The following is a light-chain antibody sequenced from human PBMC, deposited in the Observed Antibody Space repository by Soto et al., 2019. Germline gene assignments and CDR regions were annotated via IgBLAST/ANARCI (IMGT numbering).Light chain of an antibody. CDR3: QKYNSAAQT. CDR2: AAS. V-gene: IGKV1-27*01. Sequence: DIQMTQSPSSLSASVGDRVTITCRASRGIRNYLAWYQQKPGNVPKLLIYAASTLQSGVPSRFSGSGSGTDFTLTISSLQSEDVATYYCQKYNSAAQTFGQETKVDIK. J-gene: IGKJ1*01. CDR1: RGIRNY.